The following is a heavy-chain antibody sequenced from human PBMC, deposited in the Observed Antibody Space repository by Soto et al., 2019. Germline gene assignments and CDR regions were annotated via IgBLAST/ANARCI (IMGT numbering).Heavy chain of an antibody. CDR1: RFTPSIYA. V-gene: IGHV3-30-3*01. Sequence: CRSRSGATPRFTPSIYAINWVRQAPGKGLEWVAVMSPNGNNQYYADSGKGRFTISRDTSKSTLYLQMTSLRPDDTAVYYCATGANIYYDTSRNWGQGTLVTVSS. CDR2: MSPNGNNQ. CDR3: ATGANIYYDTSRN. D-gene: IGHD3-22*01. J-gene: IGHJ4*02.